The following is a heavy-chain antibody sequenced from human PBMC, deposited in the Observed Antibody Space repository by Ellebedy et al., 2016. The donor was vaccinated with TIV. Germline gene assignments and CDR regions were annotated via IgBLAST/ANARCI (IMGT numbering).Heavy chain of an antibody. CDR1: GFTFSDHY. CDR2: TRNKTKAYTT. Sequence: PGGSLRLSCATSGFTFSDHYMDWVRQAPGKGLEWVGRTRNKTKAYTTEYAASVKGRFTISRDESKNSLYLQMNSLKTEDTAVYYCARSIADWGRGTLVTVSS. CDR3: ARSIAD. J-gene: IGHJ4*02. V-gene: IGHV3-72*01. D-gene: IGHD2-21*01.